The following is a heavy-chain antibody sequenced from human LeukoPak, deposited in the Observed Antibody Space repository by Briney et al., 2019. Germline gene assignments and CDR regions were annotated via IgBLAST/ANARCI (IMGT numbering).Heavy chain of an antibody. D-gene: IGHD4-23*01. J-gene: IGHJ2*01. CDR1: GYTFTRYY. CDR3: ARHPGKVTNDWYFDL. Sequence: ASVKVSCMASGYTFTRYYMHWVRQAPGQGLEWMGWINPNSGGTNYAQKFQGRVTMTRDTSITTAYMELSRLSYDDTAVYYCARHPGKVTNDWYFDLWGRGTLVTVSS. CDR2: INPNSGGT. V-gene: IGHV1-2*02.